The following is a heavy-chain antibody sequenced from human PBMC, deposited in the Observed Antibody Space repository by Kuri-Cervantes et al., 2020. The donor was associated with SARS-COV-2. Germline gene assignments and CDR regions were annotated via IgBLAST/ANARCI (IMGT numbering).Heavy chain of an antibody. CDR3: ARRGYEGYCSSTTCHPNFDS. J-gene: IGHJ4*02. CDR1: GYSFTDYW. CDR2: IYPGDSDL. Sequence: GGSLRLSCKASGYSFTDYWIGWWRQVPGQGLEWMGIIYPGDSDLRYSPSFHGQVTISADKSISTAYLQWTSLKASDTGIYFCARRGYEGYCSSTTCHPNFDSWGQGTLVTVSS. V-gene: IGHV5-51*01. D-gene: IGHD2-2*01.